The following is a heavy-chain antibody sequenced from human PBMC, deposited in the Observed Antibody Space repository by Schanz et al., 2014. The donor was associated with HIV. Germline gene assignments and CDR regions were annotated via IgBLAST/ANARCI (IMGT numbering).Heavy chain of an antibody. D-gene: IGHD2-15*01. CDR2: ISGYIGNT. J-gene: IGHJ4*02. Sequence: QVQLMQSGAEVKEPGASVKVSCKASGYTFSGHYLHWVRQAPGQGLEWMGWISGYIGNTNYAQNLQGRVTMTTDTLTSTVYMELRSLRSDDTAVYYCARGYCGGGTCYSGDYWGLGTLVTVSS. V-gene: IGHV1-18*04. CDR3: ARGYCGGGTCYSGDY. CDR1: GYTFSGHY.